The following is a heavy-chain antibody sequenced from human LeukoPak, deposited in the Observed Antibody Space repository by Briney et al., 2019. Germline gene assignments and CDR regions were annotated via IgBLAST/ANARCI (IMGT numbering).Heavy chain of an antibody. D-gene: IGHD1-1*01. CDR3: ARAAIGTTGTVNYYYYYYYMDV. CDR1: GYTFTSYY. V-gene: IGHV1-46*01. J-gene: IGHJ6*03. CDR2: INPSSGST. Sequence: GASVKVSCKASGYTFTSYYMHWVRQAPGQGLEWMGIINPSSGSTSYAQKFQGRVTMTRDMSTSTDYMELSSLRSEDTAVYYCARAAIGTTGTVNYYYYYYYMDVWGKGTTVTISS.